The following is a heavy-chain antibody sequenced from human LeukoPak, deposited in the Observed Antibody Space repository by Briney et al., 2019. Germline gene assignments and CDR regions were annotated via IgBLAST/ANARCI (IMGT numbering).Heavy chain of an antibody. CDR2: INPSGGSR. V-gene: IGHV1-46*01. J-gene: IGHJ4*02. CDR3: ARVEEDLLWFGELTPYY. Sequence: ASVKVSCKASGYIFTNYYMHWVRQAPGQGLEWMGIINPSGGSRNYPQKLQGRVTMTTDTSTSTAYMELRSLRSDDTAVYYCARVEEDLLWFGELTPYYWGQGTLVTVSS. CDR1: GYIFTNYY. D-gene: IGHD3-10*01.